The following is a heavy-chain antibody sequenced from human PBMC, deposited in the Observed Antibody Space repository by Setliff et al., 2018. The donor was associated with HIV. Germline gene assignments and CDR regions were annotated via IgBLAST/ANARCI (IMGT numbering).Heavy chain of an antibody. CDR3: ARVINYYDSSPFDY. Sequence: SETLSLTCAVSGYSISSGYYWGRIRQPPGKGLEWIGSIYHSGSTYYNPSLKSRVTISVDTSKNQFSLKLSSVTAADTAVYYCARVINYYDSSPFDYWGQGTLVTVSS. CDR2: IYHSGST. V-gene: IGHV4-38-2*01. D-gene: IGHD3-22*01. CDR1: GYSISSGYY. J-gene: IGHJ4*02.